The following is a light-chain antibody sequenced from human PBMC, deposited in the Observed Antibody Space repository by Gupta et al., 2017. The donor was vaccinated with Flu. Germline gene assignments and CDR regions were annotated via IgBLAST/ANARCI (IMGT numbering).Light chain of an antibody. Sequence: QSALPQPASVSGSPGQSITISCTGTSSDVGGYNLVSWYQQHPGKAPKRVIYEGARRPSGVSNRVSGSQSGNTASLTISGLQAEDEADDYCCSHGGAVTCPIWVFGGGTKVTVL. J-gene: IGLJ3*02. CDR1: SSDVGGYNL. V-gene: IGLV2-23*01. CDR3: CSHGGAVTCPIWV. CDR2: EGA.